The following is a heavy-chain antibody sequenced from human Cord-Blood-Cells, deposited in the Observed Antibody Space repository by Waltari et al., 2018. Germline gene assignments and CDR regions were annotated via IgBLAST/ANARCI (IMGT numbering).Heavy chain of an antibody. CDR2: INHSGST. V-gene: IGHV4-34*01. D-gene: IGHD5-18*01. CDR1: GGSFSGYY. Sequence: QVQLQQWGAGLLNPSVTLSLISAVYGGSFSGYYRSCIRQPPGKGLEWIGEINHSGSTDYNPSLKSRGTISVDTSKNQFSLKLSSVTAADTAVYYCARVTAMPHAFDIWGQGTMVTVSS. J-gene: IGHJ3*02. CDR3: ARVTAMPHAFDI.